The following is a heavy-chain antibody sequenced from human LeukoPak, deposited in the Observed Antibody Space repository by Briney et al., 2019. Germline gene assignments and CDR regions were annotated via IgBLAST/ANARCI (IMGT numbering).Heavy chain of an antibody. V-gene: IGHV3-30-3*01. J-gene: IGHJ6*02. CDR2: ISYDGSNK. CDR1: GFTFSSYA. CDR3: ARDYIVDV. Sequence: PGGSLRLSCAASGFTFSSYAMHWVRQAPGKGLEWVAVISYDGSNKYYADSVKGRFTISRDNSKNTPYLQMNSLRAEDTAVYYCARDYIVDVWGQGTTVTVSS. D-gene: IGHD4-4*01.